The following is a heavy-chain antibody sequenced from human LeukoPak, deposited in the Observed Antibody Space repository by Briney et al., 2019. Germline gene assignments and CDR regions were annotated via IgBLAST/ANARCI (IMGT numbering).Heavy chain of an antibody. CDR1: GGSISSGDYY. CDR2: IYYSGST. CDR3: AGESDSSGEFDY. J-gene: IGHJ4*02. V-gene: IGHV4-30-4*08. D-gene: IGHD3-22*01. Sequence: SETLSLTCTVSGGSISSGDYYWSWIRQPPGKGLEWIGYIYYSGSTYYNPSLKSRVTISVDTSKNQFSLKLSSVTAADTAVYYCAGESDSSGEFDYWGQGTLVTVSS.